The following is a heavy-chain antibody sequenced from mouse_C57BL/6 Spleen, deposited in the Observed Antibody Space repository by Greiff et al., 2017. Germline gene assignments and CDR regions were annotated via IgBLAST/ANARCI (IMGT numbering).Heavy chain of an antibody. CDR2: ISDGGSYT. D-gene: IGHD2-1*01. V-gene: IGHV5-4*01. CDR3: ARDPIYRTFDY. J-gene: IGHJ2*01. CDR1: GFTFSSYA. Sequence: EVKLMESGGGLVKPGGSLKLSCAASGFTFSSYAMSWVRQTPEKRLEWVATISDGGSYTYYPDNVKGRFTISRDNAKNNLYLQMSHLKSEDTAMYYCARDPIYRTFDYGGQGTTLTVSS.